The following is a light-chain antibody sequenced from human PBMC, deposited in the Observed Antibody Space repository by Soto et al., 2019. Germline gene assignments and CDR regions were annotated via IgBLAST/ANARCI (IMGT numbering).Light chain of an antibody. CDR3: QHYGTSAL. V-gene: IGKV3-20*01. CDR2: AS. CDR1: ESVSDSY. Sequence: EIVLTQSPGTLSLSQGERATLSCRASESVSDSYLAWYQQKPGQAPRLLIYASSRATGIPDRFSGSGSGTDFTLSISRLEPEDFAVYYCQHYGTSALFGPGTKVEIK. J-gene: IGKJ3*01.